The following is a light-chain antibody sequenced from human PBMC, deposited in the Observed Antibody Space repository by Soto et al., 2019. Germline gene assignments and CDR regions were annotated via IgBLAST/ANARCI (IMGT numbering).Light chain of an antibody. J-gene: IGKJ5*01. CDR2: DTS. Sequence: EIVFTQSPATLSVSPAERATLSCGASQSVSNYLALYQQKPGQAPRLLIYDTSIRASGIPARFSGSGSGTDFTLTISRLEPEDFAVYYCQHYVRSPFTFGQGTRMEI. CDR3: QHYVRSPFT. V-gene: IGKV3D-20*01. CDR1: QSVSNY.